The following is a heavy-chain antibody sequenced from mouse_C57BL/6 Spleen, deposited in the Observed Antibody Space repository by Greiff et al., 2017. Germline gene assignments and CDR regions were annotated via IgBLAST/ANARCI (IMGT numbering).Heavy chain of an antibody. CDR3: ARLEDYYGSSYEYYYAMDY. V-gene: IGHV1-50*01. J-gene: IGHJ4*01. D-gene: IGHD1-1*01. CDR2: IDPSDSYT. Sequence: QVQLKQPGAELVKPGASVKLSCKASGYTFTSYWMQWVKQRPGQGLEWIGEIDPSDSYTNYNQKFKGKATLTVDTSSSTAYMQLSSLTSEDSAVYYCARLEDYYGSSYEYYYAMDYWGQGTSVTVSS. CDR1: GYTFTSYW.